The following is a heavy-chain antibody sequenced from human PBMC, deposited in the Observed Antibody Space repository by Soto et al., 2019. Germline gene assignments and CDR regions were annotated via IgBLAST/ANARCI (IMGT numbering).Heavy chain of an antibody. CDR3: AREYGYSSSSGGY. Sequence: QVQLVESGGGVVQPGRSLRLSCAASGFTFSSYGMHWVRQAPGKGLEWVAVIWYDGSNKYYADSVKGRFTISRDNSKNTLYLQMNSLRAEDTAVYYCAREYGYSSSSGGYWGQGTLVTVSS. D-gene: IGHD6-6*01. V-gene: IGHV3-33*01. J-gene: IGHJ4*02. CDR1: GFTFSSYG. CDR2: IWYDGSNK.